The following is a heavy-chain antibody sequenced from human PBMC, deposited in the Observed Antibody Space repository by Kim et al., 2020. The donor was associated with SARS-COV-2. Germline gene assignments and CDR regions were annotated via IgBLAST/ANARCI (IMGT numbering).Heavy chain of an antibody. CDR1: GGSISSYY. V-gene: IGHV4-59*01. Sequence: SETLSLTCTVSGGSISSYYWSWIRQPPGKGLEWIGYIYYSGSTNYNPSLKSRVTISVDTSKNQFSLKLSSVTAADTAVYYCARGGYGAVRGSPFDYWGQGTLVTVSS. D-gene: IGHD1-1*01. J-gene: IGHJ4*02. CDR2: IYYSGST. CDR3: ARGGYGAVRGSPFDY.